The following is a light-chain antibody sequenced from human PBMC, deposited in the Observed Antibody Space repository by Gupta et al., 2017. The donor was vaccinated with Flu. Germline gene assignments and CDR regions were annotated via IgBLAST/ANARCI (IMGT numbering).Light chain of an antibody. V-gene: IGKV1-39*01. J-gene: IGKJ3*01. Sequence: GDRVTITCRASQSNGKYLNWYQQEPGKAPKVLIHAASTLQSGGPSRFSGSGSGTEFTLTISSLQPEDFVTYYCQQSFSKPFTFGPGTKVEIK. CDR2: AAS. CDR1: QSNGKY. CDR3: QQSFSKPFT.